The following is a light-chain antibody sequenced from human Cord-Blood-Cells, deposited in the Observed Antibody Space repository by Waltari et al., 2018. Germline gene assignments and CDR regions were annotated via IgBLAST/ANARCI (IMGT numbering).Light chain of an antibody. CDR1: QSISSW. Sequence: DIQMTQSPSTLSPSVGDRVTITCRASQSISSWLAWYKQKPGKAPKLLIYRASSLESGVPSRCIGSGSGTEFTLTISSLQPDDFATYYCQQYNSYWTFGQGTKVEIK. V-gene: IGKV1-5*03. J-gene: IGKJ1*01. CDR3: QQYNSYWT. CDR2: RAS.